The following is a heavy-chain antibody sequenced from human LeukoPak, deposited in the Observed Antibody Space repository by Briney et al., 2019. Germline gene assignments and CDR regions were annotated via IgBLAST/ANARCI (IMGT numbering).Heavy chain of an antibody. CDR3: AKESPVFDY. V-gene: IGHV3-23*01. Sequence: GGSLRLSCVASGFTFSSYAMTWVRQAPGKGLDWVSVISGSGDTTYYADSVKGRFTISRDNSKHTLYLQMNSLRAEDTAVYYCAKESPVFDYWGQGTLVTVSS. J-gene: IGHJ4*02. CDR1: GFTFSSYA. CDR2: ISGSGDTT.